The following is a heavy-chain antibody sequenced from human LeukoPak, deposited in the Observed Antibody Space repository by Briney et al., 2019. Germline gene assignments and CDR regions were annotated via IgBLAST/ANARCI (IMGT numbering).Heavy chain of an antibody. D-gene: IGHD3-10*01. V-gene: IGHV1-18*01. CDR3: ARGGMVRGVIRDYGMDV. Sequence: ASVKVSCKASGYTFTSYGISWVRQAPGQGLEWMGWISAYNGNTNYAQKLQGRVTMTTDTSTSTAHMELRSLRSDDTAVYYCARGGMVRGVIRDYGMDVWGQGTTVTVSS. CDR1: GYTFTSYG. J-gene: IGHJ6*02. CDR2: ISAYNGNT.